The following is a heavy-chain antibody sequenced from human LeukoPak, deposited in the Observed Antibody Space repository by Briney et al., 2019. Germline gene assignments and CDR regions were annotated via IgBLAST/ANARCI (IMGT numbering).Heavy chain of an antibody. CDR3: ARDQLGDAFDI. V-gene: IGHV4-59*01. CDR1: GGCFSNYY. CDR2: IFYSGST. Sequence: PSETLSLTCTVSGGCFSNYYWSWIRQSPGKGLERIGYIFYSGSTNYNPSLKSRVTMSLDTSKNQFSLRLSSVTVADTAVYYCARDQLGDAFDIRGQGTMVTVSS. J-gene: IGHJ3*02. D-gene: IGHD3-16*01.